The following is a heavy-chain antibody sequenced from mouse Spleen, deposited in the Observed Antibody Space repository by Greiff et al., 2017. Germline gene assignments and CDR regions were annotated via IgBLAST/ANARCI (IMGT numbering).Heavy chain of an antibody. V-gene: IGHV1-4*01. CDR1: GYTFTSYT. Sequence: VQLQQSGAELARPGASVKMSCKASGYTFTSYTMHWVKQRPGQGLEWIGYINPSSGYTKYNQKFKDKATLTADKSSSTAYMQLSSLTSEDSAVYYCAREEYGNYEDYWGQGTTLTVSS. D-gene: IGHD2-10*02. J-gene: IGHJ2*01. CDR2: INPSSGYT. CDR3: AREEYGNYEDY.